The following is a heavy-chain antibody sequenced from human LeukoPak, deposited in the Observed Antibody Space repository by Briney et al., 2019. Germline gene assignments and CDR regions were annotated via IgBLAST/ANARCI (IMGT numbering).Heavy chain of an antibody. V-gene: IGHV4-39*07. J-gene: IGHJ4*02. CDR3: ARLSSGWYYYFDY. CDR2: IYYSGST. D-gene: IGHD6-19*01. CDR1: GGSISSSSYY. Sequence: PSETLSLTCTVSGGSISSSSYYWGWIRQPPGNGLEWIGSIYYSGSTYYNPSLKSRVTISVDTSKNQFSLKLSSVTAADTAVYYCARLSSGWYYYFDYWGQGTLVTVSS.